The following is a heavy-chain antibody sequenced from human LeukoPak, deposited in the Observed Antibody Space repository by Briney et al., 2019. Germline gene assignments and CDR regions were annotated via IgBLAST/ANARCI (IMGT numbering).Heavy chain of an antibody. CDR1: GFTFSSYG. CDR3: AKRGYDYLTNWFDP. V-gene: IGHV3-30*18. J-gene: IGHJ5*02. D-gene: IGHD5-12*01. CDR2: ISYDGSNK. Sequence: GGSLRLSCAASGFTFSSYGMHWVRQAPGKGLEWVAVISYDGSNKYYADSVKGRFTISRDNSKNTLYLQMNSLRAEDTAVYYCAKRGYDYLTNWFDPWGQGTLVTVSS.